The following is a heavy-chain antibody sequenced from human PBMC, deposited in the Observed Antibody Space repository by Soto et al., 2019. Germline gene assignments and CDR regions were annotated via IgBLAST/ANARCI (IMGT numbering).Heavy chain of an antibody. CDR3: ARSEGVRGARFDY. Sequence: GGSLRLSCAASGFTFSSYGMHWVRQAPGKGLEWVAVIWYDGSNKYYADSVKGRFTISRDNSKNTLYLQMNSLRAEDTAVYYCARSEGVRGARFDYWGQGTLVTVSS. CDR1: GFTFSSYG. V-gene: IGHV3-33*01. J-gene: IGHJ4*02. D-gene: IGHD3-10*01. CDR2: IWYDGSNK.